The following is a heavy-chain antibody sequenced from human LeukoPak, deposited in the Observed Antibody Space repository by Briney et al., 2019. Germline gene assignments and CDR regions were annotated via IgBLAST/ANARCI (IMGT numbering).Heavy chain of an antibody. Sequence: SETLSLTCTVSGGSISSYYWSWIRQPPGKGLEWIGYIYYSGSTNYNPSLKSRVTISVDTSKNQFSLKLTSVTAADTAVYYCAAAYLYGSGTYERLVDPWGQGTLVTVSS. V-gene: IGHV4-59*12. J-gene: IGHJ5*02. D-gene: IGHD3-10*01. CDR3: AAAYLYGSGTYERLVDP. CDR2: IYYSGST. CDR1: GGSISSYY.